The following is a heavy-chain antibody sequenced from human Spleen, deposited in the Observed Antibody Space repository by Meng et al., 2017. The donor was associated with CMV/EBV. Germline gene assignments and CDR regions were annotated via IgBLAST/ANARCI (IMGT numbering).Heavy chain of an antibody. Sequence: LKISCAASGFTFSSYSMNWVRQAPGKGLEWVSFVTWDGVTTFYADSVKGRFTISRDNSKNSLYLQMNSLRTEDTALYYCAKDGRGSSGGFYFDYWGQGTLVTVSS. J-gene: IGHJ4*02. V-gene: IGHV3-43*01. D-gene: IGHD6-6*01. CDR3: AKDGRGSSGGFYFDY. CDR2: VTWDGVTT. CDR1: GFTFSSYS.